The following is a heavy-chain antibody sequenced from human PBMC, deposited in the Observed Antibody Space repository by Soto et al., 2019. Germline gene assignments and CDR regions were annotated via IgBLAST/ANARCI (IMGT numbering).Heavy chain of an antibody. V-gene: IGHV5-10-1*01. CDR1: GYSFTSYW. J-gene: IGHJ6*02. CDR3: ATGESQTTYYYYGMDV. Sequence: GEPLKISCKGSGYSFTSYWISWVRQMPGKGLEWMGRIDPSDSYTNYSPSFQGHVTISADKSISTAYLQWSSLKASDTAMYYCATGESQTTYYYYGMDVWGQGTTVTVS. CDR2: IDPSDSYT. D-gene: IGHD3-10*01.